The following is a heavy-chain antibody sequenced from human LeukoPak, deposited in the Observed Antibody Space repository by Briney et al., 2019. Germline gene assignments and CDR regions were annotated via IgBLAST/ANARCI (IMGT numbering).Heavy chain of an antibody. V-gene: IGHV4-61*02. CDR3: ARGKGAYDSSGYWGYYFDY. J-gene: IGHJ4*02. D-gene: IGHD3-22*01. CDR1: GGSINSGSYY. Sequence: PSETLSLTCTVSGGSINSGSYYWSWIRQPAGKGLEWIGRIYTSGSTNYNPSLKSRVTISVDTSKNQFSLKLSSVTAADTAVYYCARGKGAYDSSGYWGYYFDYWGQGTLVTVSS. CDR2: IYTSGST.